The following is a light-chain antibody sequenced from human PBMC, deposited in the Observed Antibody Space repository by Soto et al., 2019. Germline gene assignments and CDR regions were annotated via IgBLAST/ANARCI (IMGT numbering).Light chain of an antibody. CDR3: QHYGASPWT. Sequence: NVLTQSPGTLSLSPGGLATLSCRASQSLSGHYLAWYQQKPGQAPRVLIDRASIRATGISDRLSGSGAGTDFTLTISRPEPEDFAVYYCQHYGASPWTVGQGTKVDIK. CDR1: QSLSGHY. CDR2: RAS. J-gene: IGKJ1*01. V-gene: IGKV3-20*01.